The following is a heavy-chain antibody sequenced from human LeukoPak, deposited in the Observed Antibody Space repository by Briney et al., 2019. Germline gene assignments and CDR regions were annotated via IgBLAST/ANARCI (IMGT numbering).Heavy chain of an antibody. D-gene: IGHD6-19*01. Sequence: GGSLRLSCAASGFTFSSYWMSWVRQAPGKGLEWVANIKQDGSEKYYVDSVKGRFTISRDNAKNSLYLQMNSLRAEDTAVYYCARASSGWYEDAFDIWGQGTMVTVSS. CDR3: ARASSGWYEDAFDI. J-gene: IGHJ3*02. V-gene: IGHV3-7*01. CDR1: GFTFSSYW. CDR2: IKQDGSEK.